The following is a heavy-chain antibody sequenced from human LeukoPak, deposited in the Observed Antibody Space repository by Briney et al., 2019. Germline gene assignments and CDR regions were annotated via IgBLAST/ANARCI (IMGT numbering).Heavy chain of an antibody. CDR2: INTNTGNP. Sequence: ASVKVSCKASGYTFTRYAMNWVRQVPGQGLEWMGWINTNTGNPTYAQGFTGRFVFSLDTSVSTAYLQISSLKAEDTAVYYCASAGEPVYYYYMDVWGKGTTVTVSS. CDR3: ASAGEPVYYYYMDV. J-gene: IGHJ6*03. CDR1: GYTFTRYA. D-gene: IGHD7-27*01. V-gene: IGHV7-4-1*02.